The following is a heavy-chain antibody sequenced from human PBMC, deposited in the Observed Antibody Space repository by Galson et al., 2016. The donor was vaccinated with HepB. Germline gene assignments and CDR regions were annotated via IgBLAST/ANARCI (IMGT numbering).Heavy chain of an antibody. V-gene: IGHV3-23*01. J-gene: IGHJ4*02. CDR2: VNGGGETT. D-gene: IGHD2/OR15-2a*01. CDR1: GFTFSSYA. CDR3: AQDILGVPYY. Sequence: SLRLSCAASGFTFSSYAMNWLRQAPGKGLEWVANVNGGGETTFYADSVRGRFTISSDNSYNTLYLQMDRLRAEDTAIYYCAQDILGVPYYGGQGTLVPVSS.